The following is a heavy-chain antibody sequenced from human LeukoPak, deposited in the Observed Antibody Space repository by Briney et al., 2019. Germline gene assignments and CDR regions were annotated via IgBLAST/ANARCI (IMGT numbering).Heavy chain of an antibody. J-gene: IGHJ4*02. CDR1: GFTFSSYA. D-gene: IGHD5-12*01. CDR3: ARDEVATY. CDR2: ISYDGSNK. V-gene: IGHV3-30*04. Sequence: GRSLRLSCAASGFTFSSYAMHWVRRAPGKGLEWVAVISYDGSNKYYADSVKGRFTISRDNSKNTLYLQMNSLRAEDTAVYYCARDEVATYWGQGTLVTVSS.